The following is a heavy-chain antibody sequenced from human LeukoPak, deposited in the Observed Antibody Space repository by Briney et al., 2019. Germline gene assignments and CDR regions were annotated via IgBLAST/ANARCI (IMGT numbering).Heavy chain of an antibody. Sequence: SETLSLTCTVSGGPISSYYWSWIRQVPGKGLEWIGYIYYTGGTNYNPSLKSRVTISVDTPKNQFSLKLRSVSAADTAVYYCARVGDWNDLVYWGQGTLVTVSS. D-gene: IGHD1-1*01. J-gene: IGHJ4*02. CDR3: ARVGDWNDLVY. V-gene: IGHV4-59*01. CDR1: GGPISSYY. CDR2: IYYTGGT.